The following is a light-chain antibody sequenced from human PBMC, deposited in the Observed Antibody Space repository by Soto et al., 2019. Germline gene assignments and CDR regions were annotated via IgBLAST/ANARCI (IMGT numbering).Light chain of an antibody. CDR1: QSVSSN. CDR2: GAS. CDR3: QQYNDWPGT. V-gene: IGKV3-15*01. Sequence: IGMAQSPGTLSVSPGARATLSCRASQSVSSNLAWYQQKPGQAPRLLIYGASTRATGIPARFSGGGSGTEFTLTISSLQSEDFAVYYCQQYNDWPGTFGQGTKVDI. J-gene: IGKJ1*01.